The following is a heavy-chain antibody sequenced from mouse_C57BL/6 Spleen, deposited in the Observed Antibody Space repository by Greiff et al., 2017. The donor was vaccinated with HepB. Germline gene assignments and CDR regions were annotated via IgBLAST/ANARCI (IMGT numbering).Heavy chain of an antibody. D-gene: IGHD3-2*02. CDR1: GFTFSSYA. CDR3: TREGGSAGYVYYAMDY. J-gene: IGHJ4*01. CDR2: ISSGGDYI. Sequence: EVQGVESGEGLVKPGGSLKLSCAASGFTFSSYAMSWVRQTPGKRLEWVAYISSGGDYIYYADNVKGRFTISREHARNTLYLQMSSLKSEDTAMYYCTREGGSAGYVYYAMDYWGQGTSVTVSS. V-gene: IGHV5-9-1*02.